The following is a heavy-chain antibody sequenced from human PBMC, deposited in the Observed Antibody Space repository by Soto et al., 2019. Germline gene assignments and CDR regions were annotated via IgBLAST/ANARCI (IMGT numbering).Heavy chain of an antibody. CDR3: ARVGATTLLDLYFDL. CDR2: IYPGDSDT. Sequence: GYTLKISCTGSGYSFTSYWIGWVRQMPVKGLEWMGIIYPGDSDTRYSPSFQGQVTISADKSISTAYLQWSSLKASDTAMYYCARVGATTLLDLYFDLWGRGTLVTV. D-gene: IGHD1-26*01. V-gene: IGHV5-51*01. CDR1: GYSFTSYW. J-gene: IGHJ2*01.